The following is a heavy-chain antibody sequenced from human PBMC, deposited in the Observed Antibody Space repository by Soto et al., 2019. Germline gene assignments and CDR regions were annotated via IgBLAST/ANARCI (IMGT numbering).Heavy chain of an antibody. V-gene: IGHV1-46*01. CDR2: INPSGGST. D-gene: IGHD3-3*01. Sequence: QVQLVQSGAEVKKPGASVKVSCKASGYTFTSYYMHWVRQAPGQGLEWMGIINPSGGSTSYAQKFQGRVTMTRDTSTSTVYMELSSLRSEDTAVYYCARAVYQYYDFWSGYYTGERREYFDYWGQGTLVTVSS. CDR1: GYTFTSYY. J-gene: IGHJ4*02. CDR3: ARAVYQYYDFWSGYYTGERREYFDY.